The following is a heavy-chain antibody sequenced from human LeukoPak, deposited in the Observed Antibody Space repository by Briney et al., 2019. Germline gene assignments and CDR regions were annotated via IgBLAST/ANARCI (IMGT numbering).Heavy chain of an antibody. D-gene: IGHD2-2*02. CDR1: GFTFTSSA. J-gene: IGHJ3*02. V-gene: IGHV1-58*02. CDR3: AAIGPNCSSTSCYNQDAFDI. CDR2: IVVGSGNT. Sequence: AASVKVSCKASGFTFTSSAMQWVRQARGQRLEWIGWIVVGSGNTNYAQKFQERVTITRDMSTSTACMELSSLRSEDTAVYYCAAIGPNCSSTSCYNQDAFDIWGQGTMVTVSS.